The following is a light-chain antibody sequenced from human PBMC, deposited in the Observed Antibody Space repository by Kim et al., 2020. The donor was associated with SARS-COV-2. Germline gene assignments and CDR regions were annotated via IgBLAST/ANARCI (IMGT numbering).Light chain of an antibody. V-gene: IGLV2-14*04. CDR2: HVS. CDR1: SSDVGGYNY. CDR3: SSYTSSSTLV. J-gene: IGLJ2*01. Sequence: GQSINISCTGTSSDVGGYNYVSWYQQHPGKAPKLMIYHVSKRPSGISNRFSGSKSGNTASLTISGLQAEDEADYYCSSYTSSSTLVFGGGTQLTVL.